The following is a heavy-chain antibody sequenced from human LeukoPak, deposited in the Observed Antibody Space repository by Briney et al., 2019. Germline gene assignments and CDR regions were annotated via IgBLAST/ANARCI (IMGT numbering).Heavy chain of an antibody. V-gene: IGHV4-59*01. Sequence: SETLSLTCTVSGGSISNYYWSWIRQPPGKGLEWIGYIYYSGSTSYNPSLKSRVTISVDTSKNQFSLKLTSATAADTAVYYCARARGTYSRSSGFDYWGQGTLVTVSS. J-gene: IGHJ4*02. CDR3: ARARGTYSRSSGFDY. CDR2: IYYSGST. D-gene: IGHD6-6*01. CDR1: GGSISNYY.